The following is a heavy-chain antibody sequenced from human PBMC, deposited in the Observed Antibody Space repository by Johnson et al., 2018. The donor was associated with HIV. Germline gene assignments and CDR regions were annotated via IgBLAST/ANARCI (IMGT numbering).Heavy chain of an antibody. D-gene: IGHD1-26*01. V-gene: IGHV3-23*04. Sequence: VQLVESGGGLVKPGGSLRLSCAASGFTFSDYYMSWVRQAPGKGLEWVSAISGSGGSTYYADSVQGRFTISRDNSKNTLYLQMNSLRAEDTAVYYCAKDPVGATWAFDIWGQGTMVTVSS. CDR2: ISGSGGST. J-gene: IGHJ3*02. CDR1: GFTFSDYY. CDR3: AKDPVGATWAFDI.